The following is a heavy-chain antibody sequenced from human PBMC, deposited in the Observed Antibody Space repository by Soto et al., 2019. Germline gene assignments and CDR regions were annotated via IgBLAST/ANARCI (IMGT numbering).Heavy chain of an antibody. CDR3: ARGGASTGGMEV. CDR2: INPYNGNT. J-gene: IGHJ6*02. V-gene: IGHV1-18*01. D-gene: IGHD1-26*01. CDR1: GYTFTSYG. Sequence: QVQLVQSGVEVKKPGASMKVSCKASGYTFTSYGFSWVRQAPGQGLEWMGWINPYNGNTNYAQNLQGRVTMTTDTSTSTAYMELRSLTSDDTAVYSCARGGASTGGMEVWGQGTTVTVSS.